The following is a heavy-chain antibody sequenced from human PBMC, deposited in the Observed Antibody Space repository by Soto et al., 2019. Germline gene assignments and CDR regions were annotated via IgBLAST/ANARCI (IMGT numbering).Heavy chain of an antibody. CDR3: ARGTAAFDY. Sequence: SETLSLTCAVSGGSISSGGYSWSWIRQPPGKDLEWIGYIYHSGSTYYNPSLKSRVTISVDRSKNQFSLKLSSVTAADTAVYYCARGTAAFDYWGQGTLVTVSS. V-gene: IGHV4-30-2*01. CDR2: IYHSGST. J-gene: IGHJ4*02. CDR1: GGSISSGGYS. D-gene: IGHD1-1*01.